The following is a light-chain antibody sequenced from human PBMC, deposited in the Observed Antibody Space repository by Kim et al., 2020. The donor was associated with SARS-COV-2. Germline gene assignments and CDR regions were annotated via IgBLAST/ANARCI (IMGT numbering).Light chain of an antibody. Sequence: SPGGKATPASRASQGFGGIRVAGYPQERGRAPRLIICGISNRATEIPDRFSGSGAGTDFTLTISRLEPEDFAVYYCQQYGDSPPTFGQGTKVEIK. CDR3: QQYGDSPPT. J-gene: IGKJ1*01. CDR1: QGFGGIR. CDR2: GIS. V-gene: IGKV3-20*01.